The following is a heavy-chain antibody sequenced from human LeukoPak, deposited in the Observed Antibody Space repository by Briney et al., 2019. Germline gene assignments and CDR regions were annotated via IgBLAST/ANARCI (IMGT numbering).Heavy chain of an antibody. Sequence: AASVKVSCKASGGTFSSYAISWVRQAPGQGLEWMGGIIPIFGTANYAQKFQGRVTITADESTSTAYMELSSLRSEDTAVYYCARDNLALPAIAAAGTFSPSYYYGMDVWGQGTTVTVSS. CDR1: GGTFSSYA. V-gene: IGHV1-69*13. D-gene: IGHD6-13*01. J-gene: IGHJ6*02. CDR2: IIPIFGTA. CDR3: ARDNLALPAIAAAGTFSPSYYYGMDV.